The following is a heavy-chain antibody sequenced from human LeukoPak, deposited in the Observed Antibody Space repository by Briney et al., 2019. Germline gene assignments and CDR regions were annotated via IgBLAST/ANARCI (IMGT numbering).Heavy chain of an antibody. J-gene: IGHJ3*02. CDR3: VRGYGSGAFDI. CDR1: GGSFSGYY. V-gene: IGHV4-34*01. CDR2: INHSGST. D-gene: IGHD5-18*01. Sequence: PSETLSLTCAVYGGSFSGYYWSWIRQPPGKGLEWIGEINHSGSTNYNPSLKSRVTISVDTSKNQFSLKLSSVTAADTAVYYCVRGYGSGAFDIWGQGTMVTVSS.